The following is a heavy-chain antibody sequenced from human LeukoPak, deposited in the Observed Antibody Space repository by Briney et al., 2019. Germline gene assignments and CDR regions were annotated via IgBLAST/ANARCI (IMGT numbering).Heavy chain of an antibody. CDR3: ASFEYYYDSSGYQEYFQH. V-gene: IGHV1-69*05. J-gene: IGHJ1*01. D-gene: IGHD3-22*01. Sequence: SVKVSCKATGGTFSSYTISWVRQAPGQGLEWMGGIIPIFGTANYAQKFQGRVTITTDESTITAYLELSSLRSEDTAVYYCASFEYYYDSSGYQEYFQHWGQGTLVTVSS. CDR1: GGTFSSYT. CDR2: IIPIFGTA.